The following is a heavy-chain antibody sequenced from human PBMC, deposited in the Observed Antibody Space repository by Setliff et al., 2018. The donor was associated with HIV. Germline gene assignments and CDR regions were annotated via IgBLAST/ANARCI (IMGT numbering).Heavy chain of an antibody. CDR1: GGSVSSYY. CDR3: ARVQMAYAAFDV. V-gene: IGHV4-4*07. D-gene: IGHD4-17*01. CDR2: IYGTGST. J-gene: IGHJ3*01. Sequence: SETLSLTCTVSGGSVSSYYRSWIRQPAGKGLEWIGRIYGTGSTTYSPSLESRVTMSIDRSNNLFSLELTSVPAADTAVYYCARVQMAYAAFDVWGQGTMVTVSS.